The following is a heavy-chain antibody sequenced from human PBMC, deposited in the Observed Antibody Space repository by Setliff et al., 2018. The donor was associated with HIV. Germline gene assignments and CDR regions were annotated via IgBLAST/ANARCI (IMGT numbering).Heavy chain of an antibody. CDR3: VSRPGGITRARIDH. CDR1: GGAFSRFY. J-gene: IGHJ4*02. CDR2: INHSGIT. D-gene: IGHD3-16*01. Sequence: LSLTCAAYGGAFSRFYWSWLRQAPEKGLEWIGDINHSGITNYNPYLKSRLSISVDTSKNQFSLNLTSVTAADAAMYFCVSRPGGITRARIDHWGQGTLVTVSS. V-gene: IGHV4-34*01.